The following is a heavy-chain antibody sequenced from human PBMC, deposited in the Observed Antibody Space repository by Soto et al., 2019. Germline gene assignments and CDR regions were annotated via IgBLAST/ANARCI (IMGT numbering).Heavy chain of an antibody. CDR2: ISSSSSTI. CDR1: GFTFSSYS. Sequence: EVQLVESGGGLVQPGGSLRLSCAASGFTFSSYSMNWVRQAPGKGLEWVSYISSSSSTIYYADSVKGRFTISRDNAKNSLYLEINSLRAEDTAVYYCARGDSSSWHSPYNWFDPWGQGALVTVSS. CDR3: ARGDSSSWHSPYNWFDP. V-gene: IGHV3-48*01. D-gene: IGHD6-13*01. J-gene: IGHJ5*02.